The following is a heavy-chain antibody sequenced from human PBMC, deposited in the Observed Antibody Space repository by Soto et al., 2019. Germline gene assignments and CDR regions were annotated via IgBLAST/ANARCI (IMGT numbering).Heavy chain of an antibody. D-gene: IGHD3-16*02. J-gene: IGHJ5*02. CDR3: AREGPNHRLS. V-gene: IGHV4-39*02. Sequence: ASETLSLTCTVSGGSVSSSSYSWGWIRQSPGKGLEWIGTIYSSENTYYNPSLLSRVTISVDTSKNEFSLRLGSVTAADTAVYYCAREGPNHRLSWGQGTLVTVSS. CDR1: GGSVSSSSYS. CDR2: IYSSENT.